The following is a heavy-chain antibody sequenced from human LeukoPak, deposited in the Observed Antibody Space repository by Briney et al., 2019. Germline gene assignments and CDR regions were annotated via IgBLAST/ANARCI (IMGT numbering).Heavy chain of an antibody. V-gene: IGHV3-49*03. Sequence: GRSLRLSCTASGFTFGDYAMSWLRQAPGKGLEWVGFIRSKAYGGTTEYAASVKGRCTISRDDSKSIAYLQMNSLKTEDTAVYYCTRSIAVAGTDDYWGQGTLVTVSS. D-gene: IGHD6-19*01. CDR3: TRSIAVAGTDDY. CDR1: GFTFGDYA. J-gene: IGHJ4*02. CDR2: IRSKAYGGTT.